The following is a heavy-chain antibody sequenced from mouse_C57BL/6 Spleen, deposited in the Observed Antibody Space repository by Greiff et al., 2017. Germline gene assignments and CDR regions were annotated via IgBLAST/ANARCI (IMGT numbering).Heavy chain of an antibody. CDR1: GFSLTSYG. CDR3: ARNRGDDYDGFAY. Sequence: VQLVESGPGLVQPSQSLSITCTVSGFSLTSYGVHWVRQSPGKGLEWLGVIWSGGSTDYNAAFISRLSISKDNSKSQVFFKMNSLQADDTAIYYCARNRGDDYDGFAYWGQGTLVTVSA. J-gene: IGHJ3*01. D-gene: IGHD2-4*01. CDR2: IWSGGST. V-gene: IGHV2-2*01.